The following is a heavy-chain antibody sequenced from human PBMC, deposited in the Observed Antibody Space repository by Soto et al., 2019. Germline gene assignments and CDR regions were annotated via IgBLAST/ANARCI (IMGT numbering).Heavy chain of an antibody. CDR2: IWYDGSNK. D-gene: IGHD6-19*01. V-gene: IGHV3-33*01. J-gene: IGHJ6*02. CDR1: GFTFSGHA. Sequence: QVQLVESGGGVAQPGRSLRLSCTVSGFTFSGHAMHWVRQAPGKGLEWVTQIWYDGSNKYYAESVKGRFTISRDNSKNTLYLQMNSLRVEDTAVYYRARDGQGLAPYALDVWGQGTSVTVSS. CDR3: ARDGQGLAPYALDV.